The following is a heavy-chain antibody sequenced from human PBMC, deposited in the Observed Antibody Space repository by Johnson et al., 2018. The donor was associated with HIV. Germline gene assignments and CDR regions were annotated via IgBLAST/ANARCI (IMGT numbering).Heavy chain of an antibody. V-gene: IGHV3-30*18. CDR2: ISHDGSNK. D-gene: IGHD4-23*01. CDR1: GFIFCDSY. Sequence: QVQLVESGGGWVKPGGSLRLSCAASGFIFCDSYMSWIRRAPGKGLEWVAGISHDGSNKYYADSVRGPFTISRDNSKNTLYLQLNSLRAEDTAVYYCAKSGPRGGNPDDAFDIWGQGTMVTVSS. CDR3: AKSGPRGGNPDDAFDI. J-gene: IGHJ3*02.